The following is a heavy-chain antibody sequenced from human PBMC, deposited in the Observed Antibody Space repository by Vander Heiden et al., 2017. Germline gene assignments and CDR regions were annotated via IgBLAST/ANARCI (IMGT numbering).Heavy chain of an antibody. D-gene: IGHD3-10*01. V-gene: IGHV1-18*04. CDR3: ARDFRFGSYEFDH. Sequence: QVQLVQSAPEVKKPGDSLNVSCKTSRYTFTNYGISWGRQAPGQRLEWMGWISGYSGNTNYPPKFRDRVTMTTDTSTSTAYMELRGLRSDDTAVDYCARDFRFGSYEFDHWGQGTLVAVSS. CDR2: ISGYSGNT. CDR1: RYTFTNYG. J-gene: IGHJ4*02.